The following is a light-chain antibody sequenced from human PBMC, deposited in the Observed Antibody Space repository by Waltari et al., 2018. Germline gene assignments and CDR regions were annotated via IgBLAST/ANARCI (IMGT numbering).Light chain of an antibody. Sequence: QSALTQPASVSGSPGQSITISCTGTSSDVGTYNYVSWYQQHPGKAPKLVSFDVSIRPSGVSNRFSGSKTGNTASLTISGRQAEDEADYYCSSYISSSTLELFGGGTSLTVL. CDR2: DVS. V-gene: IGLV2-14*03. J-gene: IGLJ2*01. CDR3: SSYISSSTLEL. CDR1: SSDVGTYNY.